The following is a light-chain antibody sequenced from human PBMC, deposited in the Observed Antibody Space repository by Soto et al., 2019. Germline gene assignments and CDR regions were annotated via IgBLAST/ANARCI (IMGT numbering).Light chain of an antibody. V-gene: IGKV1-33*01. Sequence: DIQMTQSPSSLSASVGDRVTITCQASDDIDNFLSWYQQTPGKAPKLLIHDASTLQRGVPSRFSGSGSGTDFTLTISSLQPEDFATYYCQQYDNLAFTLGPGTKVDVK. CDR2: DAS. J-gene: IGKJ3*01. CDR1: DDIDNF. CDR3: QQYDNLAFT.